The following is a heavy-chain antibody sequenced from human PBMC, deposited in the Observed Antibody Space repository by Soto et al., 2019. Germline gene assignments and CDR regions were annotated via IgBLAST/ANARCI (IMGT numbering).Heavy chain of an antibody. CDR2: MYPGDSDT. V-gene: IGHV5-51*01. J-gene: IGHJ4*02. CDR1: GYSFTSYW. Sequence: PGESLKISCKGSGYSFTSYWIGWVRQVPGKGLEWMGIMYPGDSDTKYSPSFQGQVTIAADKSISTAYLQWSSLKASDTAMYYCARQTHYGIDYWGQGTLVTVSS. D-gene: IGHD4-17*01. CDR3: ARQTHYGIDY.